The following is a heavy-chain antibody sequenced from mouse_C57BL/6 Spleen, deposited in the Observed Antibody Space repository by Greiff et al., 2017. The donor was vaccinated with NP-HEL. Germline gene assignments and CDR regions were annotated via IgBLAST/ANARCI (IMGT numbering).Heavy chain of an antibody. CDR1: GFSLTSYG. J-gene: IGHJ1*03. D-gene: IGHD1-1*01. Sequence: QVQLQQSGPGLVQPSQSLSITCTVSGFSLTSYGVHWVRQSPGKGLEWLGVIWSGGSTDYNAAFISRLSISKDNSKSQVFFKMNSLQADDTAIYYCATITTVWYFDVWGTGTTVTVSS. CDR3: ATITTVWYFDV. CDR2: IWSGGST. V-gene: IGHV2-2*01.